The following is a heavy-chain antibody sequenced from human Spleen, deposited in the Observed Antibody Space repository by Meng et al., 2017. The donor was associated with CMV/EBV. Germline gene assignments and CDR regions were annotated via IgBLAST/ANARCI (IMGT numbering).Heavy chain of an antibody. V-gene: IGHV1-69*06. J-gene: IGHJ5*02. Sequence: HVQVVHSGSLVTPSGRSVTFFVLAASGSFSSYDRSWVRQSPGQGLEWMGEIFPIVGTYYYPHKFRRRAMITAAKSKRTAYMELTSIRSEDTVVYYSESYCSGWYDVVSWGQGTLVTVSS. CDR3: ESYCSGWYDVVS. D-gene: IGHD6-19*01. CDR1: SGSFSSYD. CDR2: IFPIVGTY.